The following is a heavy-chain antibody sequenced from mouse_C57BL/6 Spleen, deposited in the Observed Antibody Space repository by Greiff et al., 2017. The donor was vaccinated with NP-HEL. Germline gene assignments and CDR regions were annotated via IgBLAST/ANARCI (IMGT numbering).Heavy chain of an antibody. CDR1: GFSFNTYA. CDR2: IRSKSNNYAT. CDR3: VRHGDYYGSPWFAY. Sequence: EVKLMESGGGLVQPKGSLKLSCAASGFSFNTYAMNWVRQAPGKGLEWVARIRSKSNNYATYYADSVKDRFTISRDDSESMLYLQMNNLKTEDTAMYYCVRHGDYYGSPWFAYWGQGTLVTVSA. J-gene: IGHJ3*01. D-gene: IGHD1-1*01. V-gene: IGHV10-1*01.